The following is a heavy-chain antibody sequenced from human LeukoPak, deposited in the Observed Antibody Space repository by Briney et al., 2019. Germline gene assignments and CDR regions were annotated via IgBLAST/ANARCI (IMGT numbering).Heavy chain of an antibody. CDR2: IYCGDSDT. J-gene: IGHJ5*02. V-gene: IGHV5-51*01. Sequence: GESLQIYGRGSGYSFTTYWIAWARPMPGKGLEGMGMIYCGDSDTRYSLSFQGQGTISADKSIHTAYLQWSSLKASDTALYYCARHDCWGSYCPGSNWFDPWGQGTLVTVSS. CDR3: ARHDCWGSYCPGSNWFDP. D-gene: IGHD3-16*01. CDR1: GYSFTTYW.